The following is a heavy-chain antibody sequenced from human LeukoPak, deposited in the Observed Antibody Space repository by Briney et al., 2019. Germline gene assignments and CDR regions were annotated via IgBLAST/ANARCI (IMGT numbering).Heavy chain of an antibody. CDR2: INHSGST. Sequence: SETLSLTCAVYGGSFSGYYWSWIRQPPGKGLEWIGEINHSGSTNYNPSLKSRVTISVDTSKNQFSLKLSSVTAADTGVYYCATQAEGSFDYWGQGTLVTVSS. CDR1: GGSFSGYY. CDR3: ATQAEGSFDY. V-gene: IGHV4-34*01. J-gene: IGHJ4*02.